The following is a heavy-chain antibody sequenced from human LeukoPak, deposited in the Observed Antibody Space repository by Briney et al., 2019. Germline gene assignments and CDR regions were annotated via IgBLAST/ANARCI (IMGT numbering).Heavy chain of an antibody. Sequence: GGSLRLSCAASGFTVSSNYMSWVRQAPGKGLEWVSVIYSGGTTDHADSVKGRFTVSRDNSKDTLYLQMNSLRAEDTAVYYCARKVYHRFDYWGQGTLVTVSS. CDR1: GFTVSSNY. CDR2: IYSGGTT. D-gene: IGHD2-2*01. J-gene: IGHJ4*02. V-gene: IGHV3-53*01. CDR3: ARKVYHRFDY.